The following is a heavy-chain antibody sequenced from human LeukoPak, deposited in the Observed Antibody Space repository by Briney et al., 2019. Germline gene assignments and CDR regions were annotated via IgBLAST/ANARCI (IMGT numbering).Heavy chain of an antibody. CDR3: ARRRSGRNWFDP. V-gene: IGHV4-39*01. CDR1: SGSISSSSYY. CDR2: INYSGNT. Sequence: SSETLSLTCTVSSGSISSSSYYWGWIRQPPGKGLEWIASINYSGNTYYNPSLKSRVTISVDTPKNQFSLNLGSVTAADTAVYYCARRRSGRNWFDPWGQGTLVTVSS. J-gene: IGHJ5*02.